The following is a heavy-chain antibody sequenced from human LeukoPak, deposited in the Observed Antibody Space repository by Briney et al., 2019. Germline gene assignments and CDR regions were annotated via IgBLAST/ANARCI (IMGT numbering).Heavy chain of an antibody. CDR2: IYYSGST. CDR3: ARDLYSYDY. V-gene: IGHV4-59*12. Sequence: SETLSLTCTVSGGSISSYYWSWIRQPPGKGLEWIGYIYYSGSTNYNPSLKSRVTISVDTSKNQFSLKLSSVTAADTAVYYCARDLYSYDYWGQGTLVTVSS. CDR1: GGSISSYY. D-gene: IGHD5-18*01. J-gene: IGHJ4*02.